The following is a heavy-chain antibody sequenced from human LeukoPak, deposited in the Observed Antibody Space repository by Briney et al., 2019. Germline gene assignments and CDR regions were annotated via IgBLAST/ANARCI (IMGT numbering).Heavy chain of an antibody. CDR1: GGSISSYY. CDR3: ARVGSSSWYTTSYYYYYGTDV. D-gene: IGHD6-13*01. J-gene: IGHJ6*02. V-gene: IGHV4-59*01. Sequence: SETLSLTCTVSGGSISSYYWSWIRQPPGKGLEWIGYIYYSGSTNYNPSLKSRVTISVDTSKNQFSLKLSSVTAADTAVYYCARVGSSSWYTTSYYYYYGTDVWGQGTTVTVSS. CDR2: IYYSGST.